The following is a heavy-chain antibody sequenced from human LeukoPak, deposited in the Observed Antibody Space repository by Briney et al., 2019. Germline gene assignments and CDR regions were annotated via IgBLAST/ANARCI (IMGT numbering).Heavy chain of an antibody. CDR1: GGSISSTSYC. Sequence: SETLSLTCTVSGGSISSTSYCWGWIRQPPGKGLEWIGSIFYSGTTYYNPSLKSRVTISVDTSKNQFSLKLSSVTAADTAVYYCARDPFVYSSSGFDPWGQGTLVTVSS. CDR3: ARDPFVYSSSGFDP. J-gene: IGHJ5*02. V-gene: IGHV4-39*07. CDR2: IFYSGTT. D-gene: IGHD6-6*01.